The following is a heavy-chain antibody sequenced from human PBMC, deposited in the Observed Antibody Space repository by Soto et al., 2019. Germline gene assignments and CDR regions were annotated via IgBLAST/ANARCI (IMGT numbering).Heavy chain of an antibody. D-gene: IGHD6-6*01. CDR2: VNGDGSST. J-gene: IGHJ4*02. V-gene: IGHV3-74*01. Sequence: EVQLVESGGGLVQPGGSLRLSCAASGFTFSSYWMHWVRQAPGKGLVWVSRVNGDGSSTSYADSVKGRFTISRDNAKTTLYLQMNSLRVEDTAVYYCARGGPYSSSEVDYWGQGTLVTVSS. CDR1: GFTFSSYW. CDR3: ARGGPYSSSEVDY.